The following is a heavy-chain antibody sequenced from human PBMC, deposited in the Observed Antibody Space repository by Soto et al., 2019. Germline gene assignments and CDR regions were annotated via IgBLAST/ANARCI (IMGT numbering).Heavy chain of an antibody. D-gene: IGHD3-3*01. CDR1: GGSISSGDYY. CDR2: IYYSGST. V-gene: IGHV4-30-4*01. CDR3: ARTLNDFWSGYRPYYFDY. Sequence: SETLSLTCTVSGGSISSGDYYWSWIRQPPWNGLEWIGYIYYSGSTYYNPSLSSRVTVSVDTSKNQFSLKLSSVTAADTAVYYCARTLNDFWSGYRPYYFDYWGQGTLVTVSS. J-gene: IGHJ4*02.